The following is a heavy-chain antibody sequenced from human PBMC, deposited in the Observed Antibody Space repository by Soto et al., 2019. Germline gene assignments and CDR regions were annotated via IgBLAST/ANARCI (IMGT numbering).Heavy chain of an antibody. J-gene: IGHJ6*03. CDR3: ARDQTIAVAGPYLDV. CDR1: GGSISSGGYY. D-gene: IGHD6-13*01. Sequence: QVQLQESGPGLVKPSQTLSLTCSVSGGSISSGGYYWSWIRQRPGMGLEWIGYIFYLGNTYYNPSLKSRLTLSVATSKNQFTLKLTSVSAADTAVYYCARDQTIAVAGPYLDVWGKGTTVTVSS. V-gene: IGHV4-31*03. CDR2: IFYLGNT.